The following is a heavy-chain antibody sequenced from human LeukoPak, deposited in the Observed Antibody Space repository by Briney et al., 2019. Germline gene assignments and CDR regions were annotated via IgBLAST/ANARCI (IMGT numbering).Heavy chain of an antibody. J-gene: IGHJ4*02. V-gene: IGHV3-21*01. Sequence: GGSLRLSCAASGFTFGSYSMNWVRQAPGKGLEWVSSISSSSSYIYYADSVKGRFTISRDNAKNSLYLQMNSLRAEDTAVYYCARDKNWRFDYWGQGTLVTVSS. D-gene: IGHD1-1*01. CDR1: GFTFGSYS. CDR3: ARDKNWRFDY. CDR2: ISSSSSYI.